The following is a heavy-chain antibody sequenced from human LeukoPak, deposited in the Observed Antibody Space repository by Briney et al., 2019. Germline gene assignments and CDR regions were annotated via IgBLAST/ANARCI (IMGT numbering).Heavy chain of an antibody. Sequence: GGSLRLSCAASGFTFSSYAMSWVRQAPGKGLEWVSAISGSGGSTYYADSVKGRFTISRDNSKNTLYLQMNSLRAEDTAVYYCAKGRGQWELLRGYYYYMDVWGKGTTVTVSS. J-gene: IGHJ6*03. CDR2: ISGSGGST. CDR1: GFTFSSYA. CDR3: AKGRGQWELLRGYYYYMDV. D-gene: IGHD1-26*01. V-gene: IGHV3-23*01.